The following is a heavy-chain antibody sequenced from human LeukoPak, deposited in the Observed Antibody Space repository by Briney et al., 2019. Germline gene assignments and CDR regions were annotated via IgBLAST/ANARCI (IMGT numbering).Heavy chain of an antibody. CDR2: ISSSSSYI. CDR3: ARDPRDPISKIVAAGNSVFDY. CDR1: GFTFSSYS. D-gene: IGHD6-13*01. Sequence: GGSLRLSCAASGFTFSSYSMNWVRQAPGKGLEWVSSISSSSSYIYYADSVKGRFTISRDNAKNSLYLQMNSLRAEDTAVYYCARDPRDPISKIVAAGNSVFDYWGQGTLVTVSS. V-gene: IGHV3-21*01. J-gene: IGHJ4*02.